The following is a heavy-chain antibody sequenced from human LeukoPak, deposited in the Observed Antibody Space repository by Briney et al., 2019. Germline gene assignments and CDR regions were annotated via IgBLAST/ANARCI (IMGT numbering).Heavy chain of an antibody. CDR1: GGSFSGYY. CDR2: INHSGST. Sequence: SETLSLTCAVYGGSFSGYYWSWIRQPPGKGLEWIGEINHSGSTNYNPSLKSRVTISVDTSKNQFSLKLSSVTAADTAVYYCARSHLPPLRYCSGGSCGLDYWGQGTLVTVSS. D-gene: IGHD2-15*01. V-gene: IGHV4-34*01. J-gene: IGHJ4*02. CDR3: ARSHLPPLRYCSGGSCGLDY.